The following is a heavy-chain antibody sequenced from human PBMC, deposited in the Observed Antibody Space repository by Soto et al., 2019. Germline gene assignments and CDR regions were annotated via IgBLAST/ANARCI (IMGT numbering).Heavy chain of an antibody. J-gene: IGHJ4*02. D-gene: IGHD5-18*01. Sequence: HVELVQSGADVKKPGASVTISCKASGYTFTDYALHWVRQAPGQRLEWMGWMNAGVGNTLYSQKFQGRITITRDTAASTAYMELNNPKSEDTAIYYCARDTGYTFGSLNYWGPGTLVTVSS. V-gene: IGHV1-3*01. CDR1: GYTFTDYA. CDR2: MNAGVGNT. CDR3: ARDTGYTFGSLNY.